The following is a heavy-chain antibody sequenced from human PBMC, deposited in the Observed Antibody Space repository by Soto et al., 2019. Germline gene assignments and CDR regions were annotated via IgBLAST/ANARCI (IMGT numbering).Heavy chain of an antibody. D-gene: IGHD2-15*01. Sequence: QVQLQESGPGLVKPSQTLSLTCTVSGGSISSGDYYWSWIRQPPGKGLEWIGYIYYSGSTYYNPSRKSRVTRAVDTSMNQFALKLSSVTAADTAVYYCARDEVCSGGSCYPHWGQGTLVTVSS. V-gene: IGHV4-30-4*01. CDR1: GGSISSGDYY. CDR3: ARDEVCSGGSCYPH. CDR2: IYYSGST. J-gene: IGHJ4*02.